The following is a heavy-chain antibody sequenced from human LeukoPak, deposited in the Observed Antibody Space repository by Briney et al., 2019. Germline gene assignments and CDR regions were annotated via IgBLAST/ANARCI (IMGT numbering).Heavy chain of an antibody. D-gene: IGHD3-22*01. V-gene: IGHV3-30*18. CDR3: AKRTMIADFDY. Sequence: GGSLRLSCAASGFTFSSYGMHWVRQAPGKGLEWVAVISYDGSNKYYADSVKGRFTISRDNSKNTLYLQMNGLRAEDTAVYYCAKRTMIADFDYWGQGTLVTVSS. CDR1: GFTFSSYG. CDR2: ISYDGSNK. J-gene: IGHJ4*02.